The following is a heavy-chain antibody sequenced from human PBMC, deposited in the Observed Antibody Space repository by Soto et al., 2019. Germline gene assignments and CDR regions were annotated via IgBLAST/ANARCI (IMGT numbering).Heavy chain of an antibody. J-gene: IGHJ4*02. V-gene: IGHV3-23*01. CDR2: ISGSGGST. CDR3: AKDLIEYYDDSSGPPKDY. D-gene: IGHD3-22*01. Sequence: LRLSFAASGXTFSSYAMSWVRQAPGKGLEWVSAISGSGGSTYYADSVKGRFTISRDNSKNTLYLQMNSLRAEDTAVYYCAKDLIEYYDDSSGPPKDYWGQGTLVTVSS. CDR1: GXTFSSYA.